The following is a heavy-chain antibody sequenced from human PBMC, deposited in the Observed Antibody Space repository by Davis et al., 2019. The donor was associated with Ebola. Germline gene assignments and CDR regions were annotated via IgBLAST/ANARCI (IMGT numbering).Heavy chain of an antibody. CDR1: GGSSSGYY. D-gene: IGHD4/OR15-4a*01. V-gene: IGHV4-34*01. Sequence: MPSETLSLTCAVYGGSSSGYYWSWIRKLPGKGLEWIREIHHSGSPNYNPSPKSRVPISVDTSKKQFSLTLTSVTAADTAVYYCASSTIEARRRGNYFESWGQGTLVTVSS. CDR2: IHHSGSP. CDR3: ASSTIEARRRGNYFES. J-gene: IGHJ4*02.